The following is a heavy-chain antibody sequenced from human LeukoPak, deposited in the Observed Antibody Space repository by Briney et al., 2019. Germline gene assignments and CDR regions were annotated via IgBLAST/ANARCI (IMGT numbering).Heavy chain of an antibody. Sequence: GGSLRLSCAASGFTFSSYSMNWVRQAPGKGLEWVSSISSSSSYIYYADPVKGRFTISRDNAKNSLYLQMNGLRAEDTAVYYCARDGAQLVQIRAFDIWGQGTMVTVSS. V-gene: IGHV3-21*01. CDR3: ARDGAQLVQIRAFDI. D-gene: IGHD6-13*01. J-gene: IGHJ3*02. CDR2: ISSSSSYI. CDR1: GFTFSSYS.